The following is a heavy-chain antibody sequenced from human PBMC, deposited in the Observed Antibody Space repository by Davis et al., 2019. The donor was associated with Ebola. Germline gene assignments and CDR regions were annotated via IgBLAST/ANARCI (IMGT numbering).Heavy chain of an antibody. CDR3: ARGRGKWLRFYGMDV. D-gene: IGHD5-12*01. J-gene: IGHJ6*02. Sequence: SETLSLTCTVSGGSISSSSYYWGWIRQPPGKGLEWIGSINHSGSTNYNPSLKSRVTISVDTSKNQFSLKLSSVTAADTAVYYCARGRGKWLRFYGMDVWGQGTTVTVSS. CDR1: GGSISSSSYY. CDR2: INHSGST. V-gene: IGHV4-39*07.